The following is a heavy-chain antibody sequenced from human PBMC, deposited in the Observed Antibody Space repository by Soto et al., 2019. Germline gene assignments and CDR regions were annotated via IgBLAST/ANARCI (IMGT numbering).Heavy chain of an antibody. Sequence: PSQTLSLTCAICGDSVSNNGATWNWIRQSPSRGLEWLGRAYYRSRWQYDYATSVRSRITINPDTSKNQFSLQLSSVTPGDTAVYYCARDPPDFNSGFDSWGQGSLVTVSS. CDR1: GDSVSNNGAT. D-gene: IGHD6-25*01. CDR3: ARDPPDFNSGFDS. J-gene: IGHJ4*02. V-gene: IGHV6-1*01. CDR2: AYYRSRWQY.